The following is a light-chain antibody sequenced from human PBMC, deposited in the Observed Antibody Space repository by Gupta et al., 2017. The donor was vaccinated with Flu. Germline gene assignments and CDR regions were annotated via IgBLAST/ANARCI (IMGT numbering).Light chain of an antibody. J-gene: IGKJ1*01. CDR1: QSVSSN. Sequence: EIVMTQSPAILSVSPGERATLSCRASQSVSSNFAWYQQRAGRAPRLLIYGASTRATNIPARFSGSGSGTEFTLTISSLQSEDFAVYYCQHDHNWPRTFGQGTKVEI. CDR3: QHDHNWPRT. CDR2: GAS. V-gene: IGKV3-15*01.